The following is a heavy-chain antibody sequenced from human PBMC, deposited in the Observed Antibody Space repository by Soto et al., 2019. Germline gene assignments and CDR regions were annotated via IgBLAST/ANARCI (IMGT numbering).Heavy chain of an antibody. J-gene: IGHJ4*02. V-gene: IGHV3-23*04. Sequence: EVQLVESGGGLVQPGGSLRLSCVGSGFPFSTYTMSWVRQAPGQGLEWLSGIYGGGDGLSYADSVKGRFTISRDNSRSTVYLQMNSLRSDDTAIYYCAKDRQPDGFWPFDHWGRGTLIVVSS. CDR1: GFPFSTYT. D-gene: IGHD3-3*01. CDR2: IYGGGDGL. CDR3: AKDRQPDGFWPFDH.